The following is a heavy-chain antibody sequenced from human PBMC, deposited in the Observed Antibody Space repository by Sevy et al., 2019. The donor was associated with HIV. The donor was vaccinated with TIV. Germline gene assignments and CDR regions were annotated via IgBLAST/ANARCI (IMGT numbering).Heavy chain of an antibody. D-gene: IGHD5-18*01. CDR1: GFTFRDYF. CDR3: VGRRYSSGHSWSYSFEY. V-gene: IGHV3-11*01. CDR2: ISCALSAT. J-gene: IGHJ4*02. Sequence: GGSLRLSCEASGFTFRDYFMSWIRQDPGKGLEWISYISCALSATHYAESVKGGFAVSRDKAKKSLYLQMNSLKAEDTAVYFCVGRRYSSGHSWSYSFEYWGQGARVTVSS.